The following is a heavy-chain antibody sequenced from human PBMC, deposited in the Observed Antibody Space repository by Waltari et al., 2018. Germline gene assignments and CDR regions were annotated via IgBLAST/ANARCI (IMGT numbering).Heavy chain of an antibody. Sequence: QMQLQQSGPGLVRPSQTLSLTCTVSGGSISSRSYYWSWVRQPPGKGLEWLGYVYSSSSTYYNPSLMTRIDISKDTSTNQFSLRLTSMTAADTAVYYCARVTAVTGTGGMDVWGQGTTVIVS. D-gene: IGHD6-19*01. CDR1: GGSISSRSYY. CDR3: ARVTAVTGTGGMDV. V-gene: IGHV4-30-4*01. CDR2: VYSSSST. J-gene: IGHJ6*02.